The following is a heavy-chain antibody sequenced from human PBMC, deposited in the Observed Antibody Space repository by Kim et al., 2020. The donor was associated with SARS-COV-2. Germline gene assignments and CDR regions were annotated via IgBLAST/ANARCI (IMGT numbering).Heavy chain of an antibody. Sequence: GGSLRLSCAASGFTFSSYWMSWVRQAPGKGLEWVANIKQDGSEKYYVDSVKGRFTISRDNAKNSLYLQMNSLRAEDTAVYYCARSSGITIFGVVYYYGMDVWGQGTTVTVSS. CDR2: IKQDGSEK. CDR3: ARSSGITIFGVVYYYGMDV. D-gene: IGHD3-3*01. CDR1: GFTFSSYW. J-gene: IGHJ6*02. V-gene: IGHV3-7*01.